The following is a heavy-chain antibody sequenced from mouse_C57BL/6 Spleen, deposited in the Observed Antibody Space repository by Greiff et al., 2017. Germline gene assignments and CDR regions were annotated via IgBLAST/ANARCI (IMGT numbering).Heavy chain of an antibody. J-gene: IGHJ2*01. V-gene: IGHV1-82*01. CDR2: IYPGDGDT. D-gene: IGHD1-1*01. CDR3: AKDYGSSWYYFDY. CDR1: GYAFSSSW. Sequence: LQESGPELVKPGASVKISCKASGYAFSSSWMNWVKQRPGKGLEWIGRIYPGDGDTNYNGKFKGKATLTADKSSSTAYMQLSSLTSEDSAVYFCAKDYGSSWYYFDYWGQGTTLTVSS.